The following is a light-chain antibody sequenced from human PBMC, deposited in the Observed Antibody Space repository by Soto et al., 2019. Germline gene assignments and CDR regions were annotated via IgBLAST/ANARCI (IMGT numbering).Light chain of an antibody. CDR1: SSDVGGYNC. J-gene: IGLJ1*01. CDR2: DVT. CDR3: CSHSASYTFV. Sequence: QSVLTQPRSVSGSPGQSVTISCTGTSSDVGGYNCVSWYQQHPGKAPQLIIYDVTQRPSGVPDRFSGSKSGNTASLSISVLQAEDEADYYCCSHSASYTFVFGTGTKVTVL. V-gene: IGLV2-11*01.